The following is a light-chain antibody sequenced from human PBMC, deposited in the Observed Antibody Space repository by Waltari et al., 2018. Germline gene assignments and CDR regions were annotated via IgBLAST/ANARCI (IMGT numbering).Light chain of an antibody. CDR1: QRLVSSGGITY. V-gene: IGKV2-30*01. CDR2: KVS. Sequence: DVVMTQSPLSLPVTLGQPASISCRPSQRLVSSGGITYLNWFHQRPGQSPRRLIYKVSNRDSGVPDRFSGSGSGTDFTLKISRVEAEDLGVYYCMQATQWPYTFGQGTKLEIK. CDR3: MQATQWPYT. J-gene: IGKJ2*01.